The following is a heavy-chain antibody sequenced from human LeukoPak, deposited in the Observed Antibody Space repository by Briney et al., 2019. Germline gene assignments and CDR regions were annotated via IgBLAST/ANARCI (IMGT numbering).Heavy chain of an antibody. CDR2: IYHSGST. CDR3: ASSYDSSGYYYGY. D-gene: IGHD3-22*01. J-gene: IGHJ4*02. Sequence: PSGTLSLTCAVSGGSISSSNWWSWVRPPPGKGLEWIGEIYHSGSTNYNPSLKSRVNILVDKSKNQFSLKLSSVTAADTAVYYCASSYDSSGYYYGYWGQGTLVTVSS. CDR1: GGSISSSNW. V-gene: IGHV4-4*02.